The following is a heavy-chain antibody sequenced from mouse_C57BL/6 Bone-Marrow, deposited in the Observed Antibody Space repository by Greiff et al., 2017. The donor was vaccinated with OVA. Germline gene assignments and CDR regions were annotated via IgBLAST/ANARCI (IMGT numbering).Heavy chain of an antibody. J-gene: IGHJ4*01. CDR1: GFNIKDDY. V-gene: IGHV14-4*01. CDR2: IDPENGDT. CDR3: TTEGVYYGSSCAMDY. Sequence: EVQLQQSGAELVRPGASVKLSCTASGFNIKDDYMHWVKQRPEQGLEWIGWIDPENGDTEYASKFQGKATITADPSSNTAYLQLSSLTSEDTAVYYCTTEGVYYGSSCAMDYWGQGTSVTVSS. D-gene: IGHD1-1*01.